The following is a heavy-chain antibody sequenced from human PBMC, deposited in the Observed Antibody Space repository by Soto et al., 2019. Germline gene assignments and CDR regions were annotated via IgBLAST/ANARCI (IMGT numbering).Heavy chain of an antibody. CDR2: IIPIFGTA. V-gene: IGHV1-69*13. J-gene: IGHJ6*02. CDR1: GGTFSSYA. CDR3: ARDRGGGDPVLRFSMDV. D-gene: IGHD3-3*01. Sequence: SVKVSCKASGGTFSSYAISWVRQAPGQGLEWMGGIIPIFGTANYAQKFQGRVTITADESTSTAYMELSSLRSEDTAVYYCARDRGGGDPVLRFSMDVWGQGTTVTVSS.